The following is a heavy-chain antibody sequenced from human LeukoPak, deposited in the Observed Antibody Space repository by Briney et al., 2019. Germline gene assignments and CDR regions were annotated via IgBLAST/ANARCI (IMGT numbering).Heavy chain of an antibody. CDR2: IYYSGST. Sequence: PSETLSLTCTVSGGSISSYYWSWIRQPPGKGLEWIGYIYYSGSTNYNPSHKSRVTISVDTSKNQFSLKLSSVTAADTAVYYCARLPSRDGYNYWWFDPWGQGTLVTVSS. CDR3: ARLPSRDGYNYWWFDP. J-gene: IGHJ5*02. CDR1: GGSISSYY. D-gene: IGHD5-24*01. V-gene: IGHV4-59*08.